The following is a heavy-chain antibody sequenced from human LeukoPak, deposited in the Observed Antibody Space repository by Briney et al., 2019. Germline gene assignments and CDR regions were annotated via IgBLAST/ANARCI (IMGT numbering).Heavy chain of an antibody. D-gene: IGHD6-19*01. Sequence: GASVKVSCKASGGTFSSYAISWVRQAPGQGLERMGGIIPIFGTANYAQKFQGRVTITADESTSTAYMELSSLRSEDTAVYYCASDTTRSGWSDAYYYYYYMDVWGKGTTVTISS. J-gene: IGHJ6*03. CDR2: IIPIFGTA. CDR3: ASDTTRSGWSDAYYYYYYMDV. CDR1: GGTFSSYA. V-gene: IGHV1-69*13.